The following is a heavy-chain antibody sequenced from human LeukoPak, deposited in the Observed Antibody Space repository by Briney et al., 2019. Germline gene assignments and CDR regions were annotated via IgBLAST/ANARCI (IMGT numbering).Heavy chain of an antibody. D-gene: IGHD2-2*01. Sequence: SQTLSLTCTVSGGSISSGDYYWSWIRQPPGKGLEWIGYIYYSGSIYYNPSLKSRVTISVDTSKNQFSLKLSSVTAADTAVYYCARGGGLYCSSTSCSEGYFQHWGQGTLVTVSS. V-gene: IGHV4-30-4*08. J-gene: IGHJ1*01. CDR3: ARGGGLYCSSTSCSEGYFQH. CDR2: IYYSGSI. CDR1: GGSISSGDYY.